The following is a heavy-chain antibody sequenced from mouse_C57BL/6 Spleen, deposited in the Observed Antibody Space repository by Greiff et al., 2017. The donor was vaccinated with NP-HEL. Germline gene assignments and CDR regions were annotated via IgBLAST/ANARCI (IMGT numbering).Heavy chain of an antibody. J-gene: IGHJ3*01. Sequence: VQLQQPGAELVKPGASVKLSCKASGYTFTSYWMHWVKQRPGQGLEWIGMIHPNSGSTNYNEKFKSKATLTVDKSSSTAYMQLSSLTSEDSAVYYFARDYGSSYEGFAYWGQGTLVTVSA. V-gene: IGHV1-64*01. CDR3: ARDYGSSYEGFAY. D-gene: IGHD1-1*01. CDR2: IHPNSGST. CDR1: GYTFTSYW.